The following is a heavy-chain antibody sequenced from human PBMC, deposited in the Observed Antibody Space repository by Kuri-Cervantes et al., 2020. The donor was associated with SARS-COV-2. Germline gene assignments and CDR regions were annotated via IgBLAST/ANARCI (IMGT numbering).Heavy chain of an antibody. CDR3: ARRTQLGGYFDY. V-gene: IGHV5-51*01. J-gene: IGHJ4*02. D-gene: IGHD3-16*01. CDR1: GYSFTSYW. Sequence: GGSLRLSCKGSGYSFTSYWIGWVRQMPGKGLEWVGIIYPGDSDTRYSPSFQGQVPISADKSISTAYLQWSSLKASDTAMYYCARRTQLGGYFDYWGQGTLVTVSS. CDR2: IYPGDSDT.